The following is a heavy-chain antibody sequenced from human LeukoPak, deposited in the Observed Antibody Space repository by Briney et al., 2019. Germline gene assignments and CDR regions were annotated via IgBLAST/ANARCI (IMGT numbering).Heavy chain of an antibody. CDR3: TSPSGDY. CDR2: IRSKANSYAT. D-gene: IGHD1-26*01. CDR1: GFTFSGSA. J-gene: IGHJ4*02. V-gene: IGHV3-73*01. Sequence: PGGSLKLSCAASGFTFSGSAMHWVRQASGKGLEWVGRIRSKANSYATAYAASVKGRFTISRDDSKNTAYLQMNSLKTGDTAVYYRTSPSGDYGGRGTRAPVSS.